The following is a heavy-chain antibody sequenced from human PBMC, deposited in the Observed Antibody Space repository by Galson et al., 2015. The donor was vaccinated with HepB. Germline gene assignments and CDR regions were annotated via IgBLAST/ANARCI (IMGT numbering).Heavy chain of an antibody. CDR1: GYTFTGYY. CDR2: INPSSGGT. J-gene: IGHJ5*02. V-gene: IGHV1-2*02. D-gene: IGHD2-15*01. Sequence: SVKVSCKASGYTFTGYYIHWVRQVPGQGLEWMGWINPSSGGTNYAQKFQGRVTMTRDTSISTAYMELSSLRSDDTAVYYCASAACTYPTSCSPDFPWGQGTLVTVSS. CDR3: ASAACTYPTSCSPDFP.